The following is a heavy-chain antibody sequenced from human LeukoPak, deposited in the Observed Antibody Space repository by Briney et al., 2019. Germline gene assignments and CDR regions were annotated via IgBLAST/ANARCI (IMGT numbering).Heavy chain of an antibody. V-gene: IGHV3-48*04. Sequence: GGSLRLSCAASGFTFSSYSMNWVLQAPGKGLEWVSYISSSSSTIYYADSVKGRFTISRDNPKNSLYLQMNSLRAEDTAVYYCARDWHYYMDVWGKGTTVTVSS. CDR1: GFTFSSYS. CDR2: ISSSSSTI. J-gene: IGHJ6*03. CDR3: ARDWHYYMDV.